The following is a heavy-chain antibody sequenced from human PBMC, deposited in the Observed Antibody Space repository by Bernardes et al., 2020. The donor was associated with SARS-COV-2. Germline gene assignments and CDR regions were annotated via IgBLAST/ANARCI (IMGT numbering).Heavy chain of an antibody. Sequence: GGSLRLSCAASGFTFDDYAMHWVRQVPGKGLEWVSGISWNSGSVGYADSVKGRFTISRDNAKNSLYLQMNSLRPEDTALYYCAKDGYYDSGGRFDYWGQGILVTVSS. V-gene: IGHV3-9*01. CDR3: AKDGYYDSGGRFDY. D-gene: IGHD3-22*01. J-gene: IGHJ4*02. CDR2: ISWNSGSV. CDR1: GFTFDDYA.